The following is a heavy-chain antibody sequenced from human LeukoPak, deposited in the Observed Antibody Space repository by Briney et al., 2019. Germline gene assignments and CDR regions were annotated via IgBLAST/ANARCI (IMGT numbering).Heavy chain of an antibody. D-gene: IGHD2-2*01. V-gene: IGHV1-69*13. CDR3: ALLGCSSTSCYRAPDF. CDR2: IIPIFGTA. Sequence: SVKVSCKASGGTFSSYAISWVRQAPGQGLEWMGGIIPIFGTANYAQKFQGRVTITAGESTSTAYRGLSSLRSEDQACIYWALLGCSSTSCYRAPDFWGQGTLVTVSS. CDR1: GGTFSSYA. J-gene: IGHJ4*02.